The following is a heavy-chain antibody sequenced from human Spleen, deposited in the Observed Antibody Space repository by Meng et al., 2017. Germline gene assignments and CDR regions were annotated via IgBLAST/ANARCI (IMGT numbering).Heavy chain of an antibody. V-gene: IGHV3-74*03. CDR2: INTDASST. CDR3: ARDLGGSGSYYNSFDY. CDR1: GFTFSSYN. D-gene: IGHD3-10*01. Sequence: GESLKISCAASGFTFSSYNMHWVRQTPGEGLVWVSRINTDASSTTYADSVKGRFTISRDDAKNTVYLQMNSLRAEDTAVYYCARDLGGSGSYYNSFDYWGQGTLVTVSS. J-gene: IGHJ4*02.